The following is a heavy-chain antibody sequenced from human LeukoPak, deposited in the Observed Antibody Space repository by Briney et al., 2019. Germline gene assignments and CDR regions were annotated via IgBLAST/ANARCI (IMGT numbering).Heavy chain of an antibody. Sequence: KASETLSLTCTVSGASISSSSYYWGWIRQPPGKGLEWIGYIYYSGNTNYNPSLKSRVTISVDTSKNQFSLKLSSVTAADTAVFYCARGSLKFDYWGQGTLVTVSS. CDR3: ARGSLKFDY. CDR1: GASISSSSYY. V-gene: IGHV4-61*05. J-gene: IGHJ4*02. CDR2: IYYSGNT.